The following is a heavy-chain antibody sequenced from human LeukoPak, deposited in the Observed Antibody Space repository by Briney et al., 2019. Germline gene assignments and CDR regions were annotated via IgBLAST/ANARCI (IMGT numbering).Heavy chain of an antibody. CDR2: INPTGGST. CDR3: ARTAARRFDY. D-gene: IGHD6-6*01. V-gene: IGHV1-46*01. CDR1: GYTFPSYF. J-gene: IGHJ4*02. Sequence: ASVNVSCKASGYTFPSYFMHWVRQAPGQGLEWMGIINPTGGSTTYAQRFQGRVTMTRDTSTSTVYMELSSLRSDDTAVYYCARTAARRFDYWGQGTLVTVSS.